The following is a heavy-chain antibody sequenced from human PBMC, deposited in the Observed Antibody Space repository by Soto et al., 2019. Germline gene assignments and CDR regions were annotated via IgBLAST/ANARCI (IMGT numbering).Heavy chain of an antibody. D-gene: IGHD1-20*01. CDR1: GGSISSSSYY. Sequence: SETLSLTCTVSGGSISSSSYYWGWIRQPPGKGLEWIGSIYYSGSTYYNPSLKSRVTISVDTSKNQFSLKLSSVTAADTAVYYCARQITGYYFDYWGQGSLVTLSS. CDR2: IYYSGST. J-gene: IGHJ4*02. CDR3: ARQITGYYFDY. V-gene: IGHV4-39*01.